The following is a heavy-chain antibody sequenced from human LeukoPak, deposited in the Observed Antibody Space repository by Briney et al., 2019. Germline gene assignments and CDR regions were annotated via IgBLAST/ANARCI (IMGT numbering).Heavy chain of an antibody. V-gene: IGHV3-30-3*01. Sequence: GGSLRLSCAASGFTVNTNYMSWVRQAPGKGLEWVALISYDGSNKYYADSVKGRFTISRDNSKNTLYLQMNSLRAEDTAVYYCASGAEGTVTHGWYYFDYWGQGTLVTVSS. CDR3: ASGAEGTVTHGWYYFDY. D-gene: IGHD4-11*01. J-gene: IGHJ4*02. CDR1: GFTVNTNY. CDR2: ISYDGSNK.